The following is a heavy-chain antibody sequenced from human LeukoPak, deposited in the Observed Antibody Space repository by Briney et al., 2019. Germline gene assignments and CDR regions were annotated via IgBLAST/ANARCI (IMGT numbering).Heavy chain of an antibody. J-gene: IGHJ4*02. V-gene: IGHV3-30*04. CDR1: GFTFSTYA. CDR2: ISFDGTDK. Sequence: PGGSLRLSCATSGFTFSTYAMHWVRQAPGKGLEWVAVISFDGTDKYYADSVKGRFTISRDSSKNTLYLQMNSLRAEDSAVYYCARQDDKYGSDYWGQGTLVTVSS. CDR3: ARQDDKYGSDY. D-gene: IGHD3-22*01.